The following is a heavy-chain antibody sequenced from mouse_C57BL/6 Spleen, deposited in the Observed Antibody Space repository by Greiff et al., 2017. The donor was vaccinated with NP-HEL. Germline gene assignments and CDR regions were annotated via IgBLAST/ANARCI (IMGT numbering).Heavy chain of an antibody. CDR2: IDPSDSEP. Sequence: VQLQQPGAELVRPGSSVKLSCKASGYTFTSYWMHWVKQRPIQGLEWIGNIDPSDSEPHYNQKFKDKATLTVDKSSSTAYMQLSSLTSEDSAVYYCARRLRLDYYAMDYWGQGTSVTVSS. CDR1: GYTFTSYW. CDR3: ARRLRLDYYAMDY. V-gene: IGHV1-52*01. D-gene: IGHD3-2*02. J-gene: IGHJ4*01.